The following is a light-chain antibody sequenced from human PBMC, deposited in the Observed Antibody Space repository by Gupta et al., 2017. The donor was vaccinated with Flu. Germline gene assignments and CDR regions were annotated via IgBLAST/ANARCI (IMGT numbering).Light chain of an antibody. V-gene: IGKV3-20*01. J-gene: IGKJ1*01. Sequence: EIVLTQSPGTLSLSPGERATLSCRASQSVSSSYLAWYLQQPGQAPRLLIYGASSRATGIPDRFSGSGSGTEFTLTISRREPEDFAVFYCQQEGSSPRTFGQGTKVEIK. CDR3: QQEGSSPRT. CDR1: QSVSSSY. CDR2: GAS.